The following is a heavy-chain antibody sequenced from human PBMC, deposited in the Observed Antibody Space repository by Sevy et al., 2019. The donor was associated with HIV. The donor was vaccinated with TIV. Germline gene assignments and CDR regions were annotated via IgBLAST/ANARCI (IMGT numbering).Heavy chain of an antibody. CDR3: AKAKKGGIVGAHGDY. D-gene: IGHD1-26*01. CDR2: ISGSGGST. CDR1: GFTFSSYA. J-gene: IGHJ4*02. V-gene: IGHV3-23*01. Sequence: GGSLRLSCAASGFTFSSYAMSWVRQAPGKGLEWVSAISGSGGSTYYADSVKGRFTISRDNSKNTLYLQMNSLRAEDTAVYYCAKAKKGGIVGAHGDYWGQGTLVTVSS.